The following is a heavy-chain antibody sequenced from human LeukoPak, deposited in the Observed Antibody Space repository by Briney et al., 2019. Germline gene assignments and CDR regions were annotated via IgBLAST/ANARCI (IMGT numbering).Heavy chain of an antibody. D-gene: IGHD5-12*01. J-gene: IGHJ4*02. CDR1: GGSISSGGYY. CDR2: IYHSGST. CDR3: ARSYEWLRRYYFDY. V-gene: IGHV4-30-2*01. Sequence: PSQTLSLTCTVSGGSISSGGYYWSWIRQPPGKGLEWIGYIYHSGSTYYNPSLKSRVTISVDTSKNQFSLKLSSVTAADTAVYYCARSYEWLRRYYFDYWGQGTLVTVSS.